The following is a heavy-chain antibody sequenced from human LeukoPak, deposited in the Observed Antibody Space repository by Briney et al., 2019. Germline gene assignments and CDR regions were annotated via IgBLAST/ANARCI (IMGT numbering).Heavy chain of an antibody. CDR3: ANGGWYGGRASPDY. CDR1: GFTFSSYG. V-gene: IGHV3-30*18. CDR2: MSYDGTNK. J-gene: IGHJ4*02. Sequence: GGSLRLSCAASGFTFSSYGMNWVRQAPGKGLEWVAVMSYDGTNKFYADSVKGRFTISRDNSKNTVYLQMNSLRAEDTAVYYCANGGWYGGRASPDYWGQGTLVTVSS. D-gene: IGHD6-19*01.